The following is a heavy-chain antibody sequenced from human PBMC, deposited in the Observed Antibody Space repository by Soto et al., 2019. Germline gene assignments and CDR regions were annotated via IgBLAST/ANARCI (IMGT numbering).Heavy chain of an antibody. CDR3: AKALRPSLNFFYYMDV. Sequence: ESGGGLVQPGGSLRLSCVVSGFTFGSYAMSWVRQAPEKGPEWVAILGGNGFTTYYADSVKGRFTISGDKSKSTLFLQMNSLRAYDTGVYYCAKALRPSLNFFYYMDVWGRGTAVTVSS. D-gene: IGHD2-2*01. CDR2: LGGNGFTT. CDR1: GFTFGSYA. J-gene: IGHJ6*03. V-gene: IGHV3-23*01.